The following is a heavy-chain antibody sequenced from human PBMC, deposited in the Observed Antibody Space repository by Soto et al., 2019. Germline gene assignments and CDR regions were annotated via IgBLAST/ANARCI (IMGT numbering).Heavy chain of an antibody. V-gene: IGHV1-18*01. CDR1: GYTFTSYG. J-gene: IGHJ6*02. Sequence: ASVKVSCKASGYTFTSYGISWVRQAPGQGLEWMGWISAYNGNTNYAQKLQGRVTMTTDTSTSTAYMELRSLRSDDTAVYYCARDSPAAIPPYYYYGMDVWGQGPTVTVSS. D-gene: IGHD2-2*02. CDR2: ISAYNGNT. CDR3: ARDSPAAIPPYYYYGMDV.